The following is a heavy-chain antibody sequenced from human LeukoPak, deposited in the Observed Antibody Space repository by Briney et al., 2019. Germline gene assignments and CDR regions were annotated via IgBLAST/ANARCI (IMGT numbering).Heavy chain of an antibody. J-gene: IGHJ5*02. Sequence: PGGSLRLSCAASGFTFSSYAMSWVRQAPGKGLEWVSAISGSGGSTYYADSVKGRFTISRDNSKNTLYLQMNSLRAEDTAVYYCAKDTTYYYDSSGYNWFDPWGQGTLVTVSS. V-gene: IGHV3-23*01. CDR3: AKDTTYYYDSSGYNWFDP. CDR2: ISGSGGST. D-gene: IGHD3-22*01. CDR1: GFTFSSYA.